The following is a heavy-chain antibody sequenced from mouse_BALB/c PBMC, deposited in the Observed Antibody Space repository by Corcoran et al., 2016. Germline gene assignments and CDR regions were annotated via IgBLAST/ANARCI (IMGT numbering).Heavy chain of an antibody. CDR3: ARLDYDGFAY. V-gene: IGHV9-3-1*01. CDR1: GYTFTNYG. D-gene: IGHD2-3*01. Sequence: QIQLVQSGPELKKPGETVKISCKASGYTFTNYGMNWVKQAPGKGLKWMGWINPYTGEPTYADDFKGRFAFSVETSASTAYLQINNLKNEDTATYFCARLDYDGFAYWGQGTLVTVSA. J-gene: IGHJ3*01. CDR2: INPYTGEP.